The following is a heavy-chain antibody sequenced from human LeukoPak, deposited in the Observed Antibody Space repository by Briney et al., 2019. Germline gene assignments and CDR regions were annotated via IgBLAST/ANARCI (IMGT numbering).Heavy chain of an antibody. CDR3: ARGYVDTAMADAFHI. V-gene: IGHV4-34*01. CDR2: INHSGST. D-gene: IGHD5-18*01. Sequence: SETLSLTCAVYGGSFSGYYWIWIRQPPGKGLEWIGEINHSGSTNYNPSLKSRVTISVDTSKNQFSLKLSSVTAADTAVYYCARGYVDTAMADAFHIWGQGTMVTVSS. J-gene: IGHJ3*02. CDR1: GGSFSGYY.